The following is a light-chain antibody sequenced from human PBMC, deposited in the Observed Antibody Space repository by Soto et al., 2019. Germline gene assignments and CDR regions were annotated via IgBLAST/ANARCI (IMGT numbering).Light chain of an antibody. CDR2: GNN. CDR1: TSNLGAGYD. CDR3: QSYDSSLSGYV. V-gene: IGLV1-40*01. Sequence: QSVLTQPPSVSGAPGQRVTISCTGSTSNLGAGYDVQWYQQLPGTAPKLLIYGNNNRPSGVPDRFSGSKSGTSASLAIAGLQAEDEADYYCQSYDSSLSGYVFGTGTKVT. J-gene: IGLJ1*01.